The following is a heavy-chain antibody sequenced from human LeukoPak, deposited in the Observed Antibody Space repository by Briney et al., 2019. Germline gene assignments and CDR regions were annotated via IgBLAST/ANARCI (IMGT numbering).Heavy chain of an antibody. CDR2: IKDDGSEI. CDR1: GFTFRTDW. J-gene: IGHJ4*02. V-gene: IGHV3-7*01. Sequence: GGSLRLSCVASGFTFRTDWMSWVRQAPGKGPKWVASIKDDGSEIYYVDSVRGRFTISRDNAKNSLYLQMNSLRAEDTAVYYCAREWNWGQGSLVTVSS. CDR3: AREWN.